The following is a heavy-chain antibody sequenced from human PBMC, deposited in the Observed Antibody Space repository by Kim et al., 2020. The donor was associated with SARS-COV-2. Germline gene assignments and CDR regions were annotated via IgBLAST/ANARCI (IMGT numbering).Heavy chain of an antibody. J-gene: IGHJ6*02. Sequence: GGSLRLSCAASGFTFSSYAMSWVRQAPGKGLEWVSAISGSGGSTYYADSVKGRFTISRDNSKNTLYLQMNSLRAEDTAVYYCAKEGVTYYDFWSGYYTRYGMDVWGQGTTVTVSS. D-gene: IGHD3-3*01. CDR3: AKEGVTYYDFWSGYYTRYGMDV. V-gene: IGHV3-23*01. CDR1: GFTFSSYA. CDR2: ISGSGGST.